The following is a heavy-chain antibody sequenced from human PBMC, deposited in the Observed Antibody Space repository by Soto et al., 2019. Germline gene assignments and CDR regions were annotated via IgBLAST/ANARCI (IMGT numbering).Heavy chain of an antibody. Sequence: QVQLGESGGGVVQPGRSLRLSCAASGFTFRNYGMHWVRQAPAKGLEWVALVWYDGGNKNYVDSVKGRFTISRDNSKNTLYLQMNSLRDEDTAVYYCVRAAGYSGNDYVYYYGMDVWGQGATVTVSS. CDR1: GFTFRNYG. CDR3: VRAAGYSGNDYVYYYGMDV. V-gene: IGHV3-33*01. D-gene: IGHD5-12*01. CDR2: VWYDGGNK. J-gene: IGHJ6*02.